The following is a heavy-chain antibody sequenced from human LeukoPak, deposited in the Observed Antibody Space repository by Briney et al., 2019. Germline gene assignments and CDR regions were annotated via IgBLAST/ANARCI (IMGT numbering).Heavy chain of an antibody. CDR2: INTNNGGT. D-gene: IGHD3-10*01. Sequence: AAVKVSCKASGYTFTDYYMHWVRQAPGQGLEWMGWINTNNGGTNYAQKFQGRVTMTRDTSTAYMELSRLRSDDTAVYYCARDNYGSGRYYKYWGQRTLVTVAS. J-gene: IGHJ4*02. CDR1: GYTFTDYY. V-gene: IGHV1-2*02. CDR3: ARDNYGSGRYYKY.